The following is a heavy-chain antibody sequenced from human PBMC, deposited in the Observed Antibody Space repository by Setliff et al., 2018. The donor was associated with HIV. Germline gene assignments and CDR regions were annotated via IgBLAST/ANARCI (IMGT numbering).Heavy chain of an antibody. CDR1: GFTFSNYE. Sequence: SLRLSCAASGFTFSNYEMSWVRQAPGKGPEWVSYITGSGDTIYYADSVKGRFTMSRDNAKDSVYLQMNTLRVEDTAVYYCARGATPRHSSGWVYFDYWGQGMMVTVSS. CDR3: ARGATPRHSSGWVYFDY. CDR2: ITGSGDTI. D-gene: IGHD6-19*01. J-gene: IGHJ4*02. V-gene: IGHV3-48*03.